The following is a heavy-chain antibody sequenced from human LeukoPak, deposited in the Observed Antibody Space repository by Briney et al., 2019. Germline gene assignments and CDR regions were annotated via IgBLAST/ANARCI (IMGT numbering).Heavy chain of an antibody. J-gene: IGHJ4*02. CDR3: ARVGATFDY. V-gene: IGHV4-61*02. D-gene: IGHD1-26*01. CDR1: GGSISSGSYY. CDR2: IYTSGST. Sequence: SETLSLTCTVSGGSISSGSYYWSWIRQPAGKGLEWIGRIYTSGSTNYNPSLKSRVTISVDTSKNQFSLKLSSVTAADTAVYYCARVGATFDYWGQGTLVTFSS.